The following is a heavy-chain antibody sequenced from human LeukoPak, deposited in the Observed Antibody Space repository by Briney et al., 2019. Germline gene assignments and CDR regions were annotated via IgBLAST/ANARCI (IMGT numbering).Heavy chain of an antibody. D-gene: IGHD3-10*01. CDR1: GFTFSSCA. CDR2: ISGSGVST. J-gene: IGHJ2*01. V-gene: IGHV3-23*01. CDR3: AKPYIGSGSYYLNNWYFDL. Sequence: GGSLRLSCAASGFTFSSCAMSWVRQAPGKGLEWVSGISGSGVSTYYADSVKGRFTISRDNSKNTMYLQMNSLRAEDTAVYYCAKPYIGSGSYYLNNWYFDLWGRGTLVTVSS.